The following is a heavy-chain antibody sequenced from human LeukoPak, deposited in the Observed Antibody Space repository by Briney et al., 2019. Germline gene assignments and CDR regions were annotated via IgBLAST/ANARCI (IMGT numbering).Heavy chain of an antibody. CDR3: ARDMGAVAGLFDY. CDR1: GYTFTSYY. Sequence: ASVKVSCKASGYTFTSYYMHWVRQAPGQGLEWMGIINPSGGSTSYAQKFQGRVTMTTDTSTSTAYMELRSLRSDDTAVYYCARDMGAVAGLFDYWGQGTLVTVSS. V-gene: IGHV1-46*01. D-gene: IGHD6-19*01. CDR2: INPSGGST. J-gene: IGHJ4*02.